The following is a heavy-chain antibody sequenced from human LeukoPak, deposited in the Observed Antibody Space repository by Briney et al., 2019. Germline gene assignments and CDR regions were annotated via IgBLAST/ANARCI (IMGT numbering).Heavy chain of an antibody. D-gene: IGHD3-22*01. Sequence: SETLSLTCTVSGDSISSSSYYWGWIRQPPGKGLEWIGSIYYSGSTYYNPSLKSRVTISVDTSKNQFSLKLSSVTAADTAVYYCARQIDDSSGYSHPDAFDIWGQGTMVTVSS. J-gene: IGHJ3*02. CDR3: ARQIDDSSGYSHPDAFDI. V-gene: IGHV4-39*01. CDR1: GDSISSSSYY. CDR2: IYYSGST.